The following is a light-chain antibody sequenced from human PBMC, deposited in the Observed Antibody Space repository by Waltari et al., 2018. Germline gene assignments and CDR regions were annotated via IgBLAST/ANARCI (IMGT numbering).Light chain of an antibody. V-gene: IGLV1-51*01. CDR2: DNK. CDR3: GTWDSSLNALV. Sequence: QSVLTQPPSVSAAPGQKVTISCSGSSSNIGNNYVSWYQQIPGAAPKLLIYDNKKRPAGLPDRFSGSKSGTSATLGITGLQTGDEADYYCGTWDSSLNALVFGGGTKLTVL. CDR1: SSNIGNNY. J-gene: IGLJ3*02.